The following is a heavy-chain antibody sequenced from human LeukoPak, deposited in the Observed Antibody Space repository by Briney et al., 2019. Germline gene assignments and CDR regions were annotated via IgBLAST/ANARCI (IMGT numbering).Heavy chain of an antibody. CDR1: GYTFTNYG. Sequence: ASVKVSCKASGYTFTNYGISWVRQAPGQGLEWMGWISAYNGNTNYAQKLQGRVTMTTDTSTNTAYMELRSLRSDDTAVYYCARGPKTQLRLGELSSGYWGQGTLVTVSS. CDR2: ISAYNGNT. D-gene: IGHD3-16*02. CDR3: ARGPKTQLRLGELSSGY. J-gene: IGHJ4*02. V-gene: IGHV1-18*01.